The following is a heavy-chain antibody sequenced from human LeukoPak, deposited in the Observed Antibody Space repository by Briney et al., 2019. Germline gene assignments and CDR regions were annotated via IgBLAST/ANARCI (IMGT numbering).Heavy chain of an antibody. CDR3: ADSSGYQGVFDI. V-gene: IGHV1-69*13. D-gene: IGHD3-22*01. J-gene: IGHJ3*02. Sequence: SVKVSCKASGYTFTSYYMHWVRQAPGQGLEWMGGIIPIFGTANYAQKFQGRVTITADESTSTAYMELSSLRSEDTAVYYCADSSGYQGVFDIWGQGTMVTVSS. CDR2: IIPIFGTA. CDR1: GYTFTSYY.